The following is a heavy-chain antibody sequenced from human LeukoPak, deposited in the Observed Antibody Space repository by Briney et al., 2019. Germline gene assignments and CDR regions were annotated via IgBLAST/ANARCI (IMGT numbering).Heavy chain of an antibody. V-gene: IGHV3-23*01. Sequence: PGGSPRLSCAASGFTFSTYAMTWVRQAPGKGLESVSSITDTNTGTYYADSAKGRFTISRDNSKNTLYLQMNSLGAEDTAVYYCAKGVGTTPFDYWGQGTLVTVSS. D-gene: IGHD1-26*01. J-gene: IGHJ4*02. CDR3: AKGVGTTPFDY. CDR1: GFTFSTYA. CDR2: ITDTNTGT.